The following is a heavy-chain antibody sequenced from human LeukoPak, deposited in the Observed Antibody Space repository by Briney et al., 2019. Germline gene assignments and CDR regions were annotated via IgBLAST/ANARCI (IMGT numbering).Heavy chain of an antibody. CDR3: ARQGGYYDTTSDGY. J-gene: IGHJ4*02. CDR1: GYTFTGYY. CDR2: INPNSGGT. Sequence: ALVKVSCKASGYTFTGYYMHWVRQAPGQGLEWMGWINPNSGGTNYAQKFQGRVTMTRDTSISTAYMDLSRLRSDDTAVYYCARQGGYYDTTSDGYWGQGTLVTVSS. V-gene: IGHV1-2*02. D-gene: IGHD3-22*01.